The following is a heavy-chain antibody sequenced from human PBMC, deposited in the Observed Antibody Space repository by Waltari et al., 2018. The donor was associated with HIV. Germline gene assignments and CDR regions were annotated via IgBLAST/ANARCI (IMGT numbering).Heavy chain of an antibody. Sequence: EVQLVESGGGLVKPGGSLRLYCAASGFTFSSYSMDCVRQAPGKGLDWVSSISSISSYRYYAKSVKGRFTISGDNANNLLNLQRNSLSAEDTAVCYGARDGVYCIITSCPYNWFDPWGQGILVTVSS. CDR2: ISSISSYR. D-gene: IGHD2-2*01. V-gene: IGHV3-21*01. CDR3: ARDGVYCIITSCPYNWFDP. J-gene: IGHJ5*02. CDR1: GFTFSSYS.